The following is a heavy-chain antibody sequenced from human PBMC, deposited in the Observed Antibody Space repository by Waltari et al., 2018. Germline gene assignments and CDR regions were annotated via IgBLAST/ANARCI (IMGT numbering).Heavy chain of an antibody. CDR2: IYYSGST. D-gene: IGHD6-13*01. CDR3: ARAIAAAGQEGDWFDP. Sequence: QVQLQESGPGLVKPSQTLSLTCTVSGGSISSGGYYWSWIRQHPGKGLEWIGYIYYSGSTYYNPSLKSRVTISVDTSKNQFSLKLSSVTAADTAVYYCARAIAAAGQEGDWFDPWGQGTLVTVSS. J-gene: IGHJ5*02. V-gene: IGHV4-31*03. CDR1: GGSISSGGYY.